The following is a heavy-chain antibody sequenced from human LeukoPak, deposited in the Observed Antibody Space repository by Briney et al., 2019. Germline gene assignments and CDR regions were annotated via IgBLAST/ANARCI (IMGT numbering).Heavy chain of an antibody. D-gene: IGHD2-15*01. CDR3: AREYADCSGGSCYSVSWFDP. V-gene: IGHV1-46*01. Sequence: ASVKVSCKASGYTFTSYYMHWVRQAPGQGLEWMGIINPSGGSTSYAQKFQGRVTMTRDMSTSTVYMELSSLRSEDTAVYYCAREYADCSGGSCYSVSWFDPWGQGTLVTVSS. CDR2: INPSGGST. J-gene: IGHJ5*02. CDR1: GYTFTSYY.